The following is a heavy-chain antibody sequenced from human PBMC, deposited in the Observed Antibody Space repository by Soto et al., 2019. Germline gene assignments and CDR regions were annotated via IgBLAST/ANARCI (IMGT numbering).Heavy chain of an antibody. CDR3: ARVGGINWFDP. V-gene: IGHV4-31*02. CDR1: GGSISSGGYY. J-gene: IGHJ5*02. Sequence: QVQLQESGPGQVKPSQTLSLTWTVSGGSISSGGYYWSWIRQHPGKGLEWIGYIYYSGSTYYNPSLKSRVSISVDTSKNQFSLKLSSVTAADTAVYYCARVGGINWFDPWGQGTLVTVSS. D-gene: IGHD1-20*01. CDR2: IYYSGST.